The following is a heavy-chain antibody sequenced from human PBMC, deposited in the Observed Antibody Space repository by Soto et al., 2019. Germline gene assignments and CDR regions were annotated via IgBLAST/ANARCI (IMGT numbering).Heavy chain of an antibody. CDR3: TKGYYGSGSSYFDY. CDR1: GFTVAESA. D-gene: IGHD3-10*01. V-gene: IGHV3-9*01. Sequence: EVQWVESGGGLVQPGGSLRLACAASGFTVAESAMHWVRQAPGKGLEWVSGISWNSRSIDYADSVKGRFTISRDNAKNSLFLQMNRMRPEDTALYYCTKGYYGSGSSYFDYWGRGALVTVSS. J-gene: IGHJ4*02. CDR2: ISWNSRSI.